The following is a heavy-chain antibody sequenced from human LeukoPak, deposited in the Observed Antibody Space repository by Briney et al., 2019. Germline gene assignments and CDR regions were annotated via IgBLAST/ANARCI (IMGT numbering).Heavy chain of an antibody. CDR3: ARDGDYGDPSGMDV. CDR1: GGTFSSYT. CDR2: IIPILGIA. V-gene: IGHV1-69*04. J-gene: IGHJ6*02. Sequence: KVSCKASGGTFSSYTISWVRQAPGQGLEWMGRIIPILGIANYAQKFQGRVTITADKSTSTAYMELSSLRSEDTAVYYCARDGDYGDPSGMDVWGQGTTVTVSS. D-gene: IGHD4-17*01.